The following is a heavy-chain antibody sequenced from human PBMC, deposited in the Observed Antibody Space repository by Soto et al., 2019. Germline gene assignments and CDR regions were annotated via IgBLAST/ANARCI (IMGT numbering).Heavy chain of an antibody. D-gene: IGHD6-6*01. Sequence: QPQLQESGPGLIKPSETLSVTCSVSGGSVSSSDYYWAWIRQSPGKGLEWIGSIYSSGSSYYNPSLESRLTISVDTSENQFSLEVTSVIAADTAMYYCARHWLYSSSSNPWYFDLWGRGTLVTVSS. J-gene: IGHJ2*01. CDR1: GGSVSSSDYY. CDR2: IYSSGSS. CDR3: ARHWLYSSSSNPWYFDL. V-gene: IGHV4-39*01.